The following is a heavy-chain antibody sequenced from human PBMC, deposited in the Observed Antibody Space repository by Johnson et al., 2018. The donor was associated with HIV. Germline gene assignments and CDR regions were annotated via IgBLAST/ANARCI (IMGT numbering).Heavy chain of an antibody. CDR1: GFTFSSYA. CDR2: IYSGGST. V-gene: IGHV3-NL1*01. J-gene: IGHJ3*02. Sequence: QVQLVESGGGVVQPGRSLRLSCAASGFTFSSYAMHWVRQAPGKGLEWVAVIYSGGSTYYADSVKGRFTISRDNSKNTLYLQMNSLRAEDTAVYYCASAVARTKGGAFDIWGQGTMVTVSS. CDR3: ASAVARTKGGAFDI. D-gene: IGHD6-19*01.